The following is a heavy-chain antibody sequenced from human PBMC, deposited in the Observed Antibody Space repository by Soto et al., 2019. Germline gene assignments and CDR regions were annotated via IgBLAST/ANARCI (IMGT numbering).Heavy chain of an antibody. Sequence: GGFLRLSCAASGFTFSSYSMNWVRQAPGKGLEWVSYISSSSSTIYYADSVKGRFTISRDNAKNSLYLQMNSLRAEDTAVYYCVRDTYYDYIWGSYRYSYYLDYWGQGTLVTVSS. D-gene: IGHD3-16*02. CDR2: ISSSSSTI. CDR3: VRDTYYDYIWGSYRYSYYLDY. V-gene: IGHV3-48*01. J-gene: IGHJ4*02. CDR1: GFTFSSYS.